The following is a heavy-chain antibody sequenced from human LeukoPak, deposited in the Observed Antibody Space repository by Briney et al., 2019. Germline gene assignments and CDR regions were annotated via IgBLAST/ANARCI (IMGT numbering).Heavy chain of an antibody. D-gene: IGHD3-22*01. CDR2: INPNSGGT. J-gene: IGHJ4*02. Sequence: ASVKVSCKASGYTFTGYYMHWVRQAPGQGLEWMGWINPNSGGTNYAQKLQGRVTMTTDTSTSTAYMELRSLRSDDTAVYYCARDWTNYYDSSGYYYYFDYWGQGTLVTVSS. CDR3: ARDWTNYYDSSGYYYYFDY. CDR1: GYTFTGYY. V-gene: IGHV1-2*02.